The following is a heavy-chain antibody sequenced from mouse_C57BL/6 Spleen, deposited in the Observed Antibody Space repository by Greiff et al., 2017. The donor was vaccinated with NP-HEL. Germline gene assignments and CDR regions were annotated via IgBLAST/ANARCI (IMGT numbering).Heavy chain of an antibody. D-gene: IGHD1-1*01. V-gene: IGHV1-61*01. J-gene: IGHJ4*01. CDR3: ARRITTGAMDY. CDR2: IYPSDSET. CDR1: GYTFTSYW. Sequence: QVQLQQPGAELVRPGSSVKLSCKASGYTFTSYWMDWVKQRPGQGLEWIGNIYPSDSETHYNQKFKDKATLTVDKSSSTAYMQLSSLTSEDSAVYYCARRITTGAMDYWGQGTSVTVSS.